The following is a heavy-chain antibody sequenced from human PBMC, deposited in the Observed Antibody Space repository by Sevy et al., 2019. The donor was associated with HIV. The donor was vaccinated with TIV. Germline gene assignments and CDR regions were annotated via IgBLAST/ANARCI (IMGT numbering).Heavy chain of an antibody. D-gene: IGHD3-10*01. CDR2: ISYDGSNK. CDR1: GFTFSSYG. J-gene: IGHJ6*02. Sequence: GGSLRLSCAASGFTFSSYGMHWVRQAPGKGLEWVAVISYDGSNKYYADSVKGRFTISRDNSKNTLYLQMNSLRAEDTAVYYCAKGGGIITMVQGVPGGMDVWGQGTTVTVSS. CDR3: AKGGGIITMVQGVPGGMDV. V-gene: IGHV3-30*18.